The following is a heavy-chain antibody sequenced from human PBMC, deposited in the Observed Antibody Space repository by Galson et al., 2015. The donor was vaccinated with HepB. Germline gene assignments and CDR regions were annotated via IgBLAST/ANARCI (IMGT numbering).Heavy chain of an antibody. CDR2: IYYSGST. CDR1: GGSISSSSYY. V-gene: IGHV4-39*01. D-gene: IGHD3-3*01. J-gene: IGHJ5*02. Sequence: SETLSLTCTVSGGSISSSSYYWGWIRQPPGKGLEWIGSIYYSGSTYYNPSLKSRVTISVDTSKNQFSLKLSSVTAADSAVYYCARLGPSNFWSGYYGTYNWFDPWGQGTLVTVSS. CDR3: ARLGPSNFWSGYYGTYNWFDP.